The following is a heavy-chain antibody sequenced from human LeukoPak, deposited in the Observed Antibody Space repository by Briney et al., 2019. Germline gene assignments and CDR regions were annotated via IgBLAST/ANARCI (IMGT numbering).Heavy chain of an antibody. J-gene: IGHJ3*02. V-gene: IGHV3-33*01. CDR3: ARALYYDFWSGYRDDAFDI. CDR2: IWYDGSNK. CDR1: GFTFSSYG. Sequence: GRSLRLSCAASGFTFSSYGMHWVRQAPGKGLEWVAVIWYDGSNKYYADSVKGRFTISRDNSKNTLYLQMNSRRAEDTAVYYCARALYYDFWSGYRDDAFDIWGQGTMVTVSS. D-gene: IGHD3-3*01.